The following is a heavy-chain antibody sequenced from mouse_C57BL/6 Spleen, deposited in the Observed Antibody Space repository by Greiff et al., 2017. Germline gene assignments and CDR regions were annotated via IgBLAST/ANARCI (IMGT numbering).Heavy chain of an antibody. Sequence: VQLQQSGAELVKPGASVKISCKASGYAFSSYWMNWVKQRPGKGLEWIGQIYPGDGDTNYNGKFKDKATLTVDKSSSTAYMQLSSLTSEDSAVYYCARSTFYYYGSSYYFDYWGKGTTLTVSS. D-gene: IGHD1-1*01. J-gene: IGHJ2*01. CDR1: GYAFSSYW. V-gene: IGHV1-80*01. CDR3: ARSTFYYYGSSYYFDY. CDR2: IYPGDGDT.